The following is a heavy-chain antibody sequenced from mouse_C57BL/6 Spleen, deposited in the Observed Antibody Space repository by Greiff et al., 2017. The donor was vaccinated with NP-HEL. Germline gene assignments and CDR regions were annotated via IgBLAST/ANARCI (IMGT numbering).Heavy chain of an antibody. D-gene: IGHD2-2*01. CDR2: INYDGSST. CDR1: GFTFSDYY. Sequence: EVMLVESEGGLVQPGSSMKLSCTASGFTFSDYYMAWVRQVPEKGLEWVANINYDGSSTYYLDSLKSRFIISRDNAKNILYLQMSSLKSEDTATYYCAREGDYGYDYWGQGTTLTVSS. V-gene: IGHV5-16*01. CDR3: AREGDYGYDY. J-gene: IGHJ2*01.